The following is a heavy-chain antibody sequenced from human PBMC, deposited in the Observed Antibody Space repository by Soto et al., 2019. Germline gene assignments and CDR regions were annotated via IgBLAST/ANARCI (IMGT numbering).Heavy chain of an antibody. CDR3: AKDGLDCSSTSFYYSPNWFAP. CDR2: ISWNSGSI. CDR1: GFTFDDYA. V-gene: IGHV3-9*01. J-gene: IGHJ5*02. D-gene: IGHD2-2*01. Sequence: EVQLVESGGGLVQPGRSLRLSCAASGFTFDDYAMHWVRQAPGKGLEWVSGISWNSGSIGYADSVKGRFTISRDNAKNALYLQMNILRAEDTALYYCAKDGLDCSSTSFYYSPNWFAPWGQGTLVTVSS.